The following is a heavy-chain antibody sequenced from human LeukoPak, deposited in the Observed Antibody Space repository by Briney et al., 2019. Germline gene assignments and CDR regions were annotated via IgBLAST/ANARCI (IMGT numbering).Heavy chain of an antibody. J-gene: IGHJ6*03. D-gene: IGHD3-22*01. CDR3: ARHASYYDSSGYFSGYYYYYYMDV. CDR2: IYPGDSDT. CDR1: GYSFTSYW. Sequence: GESLEISCKGSGYSFTSYWVGWVRQMPGKSLEWMGIIYPGDSDTRYSPSFQGQVTISADKSIGTAYLQWSSLKASDTAMYYCARHASYYDSSGYFSGYYYYYYMDVWGKGTTVTVSS. V-gene: IGHV5-51*01.